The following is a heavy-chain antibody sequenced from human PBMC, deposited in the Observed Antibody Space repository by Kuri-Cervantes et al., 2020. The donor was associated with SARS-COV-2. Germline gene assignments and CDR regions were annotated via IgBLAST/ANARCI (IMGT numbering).Heavy chain of an antibody. Sequence: GGSLRLSCAASGFTFSSYGMHWVRQAPGKGLEWVAVISYDGSNKYYADSVKGRFTISRDNYKNTLSLQMNSLKVEDTAIYFCARDPNWIEGGHWGQGTLVTVSS. V-gene: IGHV3-30*03. J-gene: IGHJ4*02. D-gene: IGHD1-20*01. CDR2: ISYDGSNK. CDR3: ARDPNWIEGGH. CDR1: GFTFSSYG.